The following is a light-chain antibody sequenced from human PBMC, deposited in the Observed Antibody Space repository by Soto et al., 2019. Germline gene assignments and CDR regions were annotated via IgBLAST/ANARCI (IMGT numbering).Light chain of an antibody. CDR2: YAS. CDR3: QQYASFSPA. CDR1: QSINTH. V-gene: IGKV1-5*01. J-gene: IGKJ1*01. Sequence: EIQLTQSPSSLSASVGDRVTITCQTSQSINTHLYWYQQKPGKPPRLLIYYASTLDRGVPSRFSGSGSGTEFTLTIISLQPDDFATYYCQQYASFSPAFGQGTKVDIK.